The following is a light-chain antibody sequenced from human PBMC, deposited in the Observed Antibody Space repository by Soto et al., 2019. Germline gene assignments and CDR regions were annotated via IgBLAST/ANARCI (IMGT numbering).Light chain of an antibody. CDR3: QQCSFSPRT. CDR2: ATS. J-gene: IGKJ1*01. V-gene: IGKV3-11*01. Sequence: EVVLTQSPATLSLSPGEGATLSCRASQSIGNYLAWYQQKPGQAPRLLIYATSNRATGIPARFSGSGSGTDFTLTISRLEPEDSAVYYCQQCSFSPRTFGQGTKV. CDR1: QSIGNY.